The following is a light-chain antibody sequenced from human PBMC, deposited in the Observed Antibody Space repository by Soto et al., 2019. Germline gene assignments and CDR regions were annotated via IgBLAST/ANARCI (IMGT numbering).Light chain of an antibody. CDR3: QQYNSYSPST. CDR1: QSISSW. V-gene: IGKV1-5*01. Sequence: DIQMTQSPSTLSASVGDRVTITCRASQSISSWLAWYQQKPGKAPKLLIYDASSLESGVPSRFSGSGSGTEVTLTISSPQPDDFATYYCQQYNSYSPSTFGQGTKVEIK. J-gene: IGKJ1*01. CDR2: DAS.